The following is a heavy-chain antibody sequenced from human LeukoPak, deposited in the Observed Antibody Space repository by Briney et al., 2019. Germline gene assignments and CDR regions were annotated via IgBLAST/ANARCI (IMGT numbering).Heavy chain of an antibody. Sequence: ASVEVSCKASGYTFTSYYMHWVRQAPGQGLEWMGIINPSGGSTSYAQKFQGRVTMTRDTSTSTVYMELSSLRSEDTAVYYCARDFGAAAGTNLWGQGTLVTVSS. D-gene: IGHD6-13*01. CDR3: ARDFGAAAGTNL. V-gene: IGHV1-46*01. CDR1: GYTFTSYY. CDR2: INPSGGST. J-gene: IGHJ5*02.